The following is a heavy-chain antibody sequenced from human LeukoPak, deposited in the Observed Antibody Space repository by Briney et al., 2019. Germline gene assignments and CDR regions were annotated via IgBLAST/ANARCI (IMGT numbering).Heavy chain of an antibody. V-gene: IGHV1-24*01. Sequence: GASVKVSCKASGYTLTELSMHWVRQAPGKGLEWMGGFDPEDGETIYAQKFQGRVTMTEDTSTDTAYMELSSLRSDDTAVYYCARGPAGVITFLVYWGQGTLVTVSS. D-gene: IGHD3-16*01. CDR2: FDPEDGET. CDR1: GYTLTELS. CDR3: ARGPAGVITFLVY. J-gene: IGHJ4*02.